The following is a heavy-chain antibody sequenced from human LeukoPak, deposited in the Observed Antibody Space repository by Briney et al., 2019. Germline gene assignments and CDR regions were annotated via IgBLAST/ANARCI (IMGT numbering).Heavy chain of an antibody. CDR2: IYSSGTT. D-gene: IGHD5-18*01. J-gene: IGHJ4*02. Sequence: SETLSLTCTVSGGSISSFHWSWIRQPAGEGLEWIGRIYSSGTTTYNPSLKSRVTMSVDTSKNQVSLKLSPVTAADTAVYYCARYSYGTYYFDYWGQGTLVTVSS. CDR1: GGSISSFH. V-gene: IGHV4-4*07. CDR3: ARYSYGTYYFDY.